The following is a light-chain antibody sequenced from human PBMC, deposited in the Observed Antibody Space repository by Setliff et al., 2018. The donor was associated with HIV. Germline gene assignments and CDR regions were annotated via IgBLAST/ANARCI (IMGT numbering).Light chain of an antibody. CDR1: SSDVGAYNY. V-gene: IGLV2-14*01. CDR3: SSYTSSRTLV. CDR2: EVT. J-gene: IGLJ3*02. Sequence: QSVLPQPASVSGSPGQSITLSCTGASSDVGAYNYVSWYQHHPGKAPKLMIYEVTNRPSGVSNRFSGSKSGNTASLTISGLQAEDEAHYYCSSYTSSRTLVFGGGTKVTVL.